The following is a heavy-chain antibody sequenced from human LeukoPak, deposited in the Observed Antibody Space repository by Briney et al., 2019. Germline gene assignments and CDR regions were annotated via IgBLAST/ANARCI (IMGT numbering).Heavy chain of an antibody. CDR3: ARDGSWNDAVGPVDY. Sequence: ASVKVSCKASGYTFTGYYMHWVRQAPGQGLEWMGWINPNSGGTSYAQKLQGRVTMTRDTSISTAYMELSRLTSDDTAVYYCARDGSWNDAVGPVDYWGQGTLITVSS. CDR1: GYTFTGYY. D-gene: IGHD1-1*01. J-gene: IGHJ4*02. V-gene: IGHV1-2*02. CDR2: INPNSGGT.